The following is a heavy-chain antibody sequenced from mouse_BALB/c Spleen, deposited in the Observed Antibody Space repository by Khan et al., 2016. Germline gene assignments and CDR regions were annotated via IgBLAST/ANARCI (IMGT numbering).Heavy chain of an antibody. V-gene: IGHV5-17*02. D-gene: IGHD2-14*01. Sequence: EVELVESGGGLVQPGGSRKLSCAASGFTFSSFGMHWVRQAPEKGLEWVAYISSGSSTIYYADTVQGRFTISRDNPKNTLFLHMTSLTYEDTAMLYGARDYGYVMDYWGQGTSVTVSS. CDR1: GFTFSSFG. J-gene: IGHJ4*01. CDR2: ISSGSSTI. CDR3: ARDYGYVMDY.